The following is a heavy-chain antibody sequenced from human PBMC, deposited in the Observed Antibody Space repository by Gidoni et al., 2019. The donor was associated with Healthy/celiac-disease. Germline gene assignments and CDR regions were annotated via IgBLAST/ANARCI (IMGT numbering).Heavy chain of an antibody. Sequence: QVQLVESGGGVVQPGRFLRRSCAASGFTSSSYLMHCVRQAPGKGLEWVAVISYDGSNKYYADSVKGRITISRDNSKNTLYLQMNSMRAEDTAVYYCARDSGRDSSSWYWREVSYGMDVWGKGTTVTVSS. CDR1: GFTSSSYL. D-gene: IGHD6-13*01. CDR2: ISYDGSNK. CDR3: ARDSGRDSSSWYWREVSYGMDV. J-gene: IGHJ6*04. V-gene: IGHV3-30-3*01.